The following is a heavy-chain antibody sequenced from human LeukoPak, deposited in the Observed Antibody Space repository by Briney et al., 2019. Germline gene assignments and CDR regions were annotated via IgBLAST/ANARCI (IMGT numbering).Heavy chain of an antibody. D-gene: IGHD3-22*01. CDR3: ARGLVYYDSSGYYNLGYYFDY. Sequence: PSETLSLTCTVSCGSISSGDYYWSWIRQPPGKGLEWIGYIYYSGSTYYNPSLKSRVTISVDTSKNQFSLKLSSVPAADTAVYYCARGLVYYDSSGYYNLGYYFDYWGQGTLVTVSS. J-gene: IGHJ4*02. V-gene: IGHV4-30-4*01. CDR1: CGSISSGDYY. CDR2: IYYSGST.